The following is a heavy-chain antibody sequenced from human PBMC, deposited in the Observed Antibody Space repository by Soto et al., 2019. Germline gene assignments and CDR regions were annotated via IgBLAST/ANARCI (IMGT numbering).Heavy chain of an antibody. Sequence: GGSLRLSCAASGFSSSDYWMSWVRQAPGRGLEWVAHIIQDGRAIYYVDSVRGRFTISRDSAGNSVFLEMHRLRVEDTAVYYCARGGELSLLPLDYWGLVTLVTVSS. D-gene: IGHD2-15*01. CDR1: GFSSSDYW. J-gene: IGHJ4*02. CDR3: ARGGELSLLPLDY. CDR2: IIQDGRAI. V-gene: IGHV3-7*03.